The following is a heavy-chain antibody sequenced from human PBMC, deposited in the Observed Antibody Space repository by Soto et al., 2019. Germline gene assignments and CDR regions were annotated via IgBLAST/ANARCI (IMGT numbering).Heavy chain of an antibody. V-gene: IGHV3-48*03. CDR1: GFTFSSYE. J-gene: IGHJ4*02. D-gene: IGHD2-21*01. Sequence: GRSLRLSCAASGFTFSSYEMNWVRQAPGKGLEWVSYITTSGTTMYYADSVKGRFTTSRDNAKNSLFLQMNSLRAEDTAVYYCARGNSPVDVYWGQETRVTV. CDR3: ARGNSPVDVY. CDR2: ITTSGTTM.